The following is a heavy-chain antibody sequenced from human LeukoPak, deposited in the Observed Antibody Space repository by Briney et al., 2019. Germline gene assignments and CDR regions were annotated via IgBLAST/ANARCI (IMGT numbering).Heavy chain of an antibody. D-gene: IGHD3-22*01. J-gene: IGHJ3*02. CDR3: ARVYYYDSSGYSRAFDI. CDR1: GYTFTGYY. CDR2: INPNSGGT. V-gene: IGHV1-2*02. Sequence: ASVKVSCKASGYTFTGYYMHWVRQAPGQGIEWMGWINPNSGGTNYAQKFQGRVTMTRDTSISTAYMELSRLRSDDTAVYYCARVYYYDSSGYSRAFDIWGQGTMVTVSS.